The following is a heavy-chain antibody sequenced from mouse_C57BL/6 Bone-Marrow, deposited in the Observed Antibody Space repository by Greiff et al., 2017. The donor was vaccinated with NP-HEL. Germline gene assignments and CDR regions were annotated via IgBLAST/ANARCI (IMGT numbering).Heavy chain of an antibody. Sequence: EVQLVESEGGLVQPGSSMKLSCTASGFTFSDYYMAWVRQVPEKGLEWVANINYDGSSTYYLDSLKSRFIISRDNAKNILYLQMSSLKSEDTATYYCARESASYPGRYGGYFDVWGTGTTVTVSS. D-gene: IGHD1-1*01. V-gene: IGHV5-16*01. CDR3: ARESASYPGRYGGYFDV. J-gene: IGHJ1*03. CDR1: GFTFSDYY. CDR2: INYDGSST.